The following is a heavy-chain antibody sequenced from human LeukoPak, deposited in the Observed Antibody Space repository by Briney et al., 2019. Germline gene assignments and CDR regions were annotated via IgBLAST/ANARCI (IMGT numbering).Heavy chain of an antibody. V-gene: IGHV3-21*01. J-gene: IGHJ6*03. CDR3: ARDPYSGSYGDSYYYYMDV. CDR2: ITTSSTYT. CDR1: GFTFSGHW. Sequence: GGSLRLSCVASGFTFSGHWMHWVRQAPGKGLEWVSSITTSSTYTFYADSVKGRFTISRDNAKNSLYLQMNSLRAEDTAVYYCARDPYSGSYGDSYYYYMDVWGKGTTVTISS. D-gene: IGHD1-26*01.